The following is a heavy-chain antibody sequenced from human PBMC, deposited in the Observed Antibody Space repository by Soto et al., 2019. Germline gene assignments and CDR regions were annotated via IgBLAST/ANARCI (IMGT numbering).Heavy chain of an antibody. CDR1: GFSLSTSGVG. V-gene: IGHV2-5*01. CDR3: AHGLAYYDSSGYPYFDY. D-gene: IGHD3-22*01. CDR2: IYWNDDK. Sequence: QITLKESGPTLVNPTQTLTLTCTFSGFSLSTSGVGVGWIRQPPGKALEWLALIYWNDDKRYSPSLKSRLTTTKDTSKNQVVLTMTNMDPVDTATYYCAHGLAYYDSSGYPYFDYWGQGTLVTVSS. J-gene: IGHJ4*02.